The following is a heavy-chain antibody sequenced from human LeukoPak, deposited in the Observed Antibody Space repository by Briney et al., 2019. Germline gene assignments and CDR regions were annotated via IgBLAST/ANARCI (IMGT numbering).Heavy chain of an antibody. CDR1: GGSFSGYY. CDR2: INHSGST. Sequence: SETLSLTCAVYGGSFSGYYWGWIRQPPGKGLEWIGEINHSGSTNYNPSLKSRVTISVDTSKNQFSLKLSSVTAEDTAVYYCAKGLFWFGEFSAPDYWGQGTLVTVSS. J-gene: IGHJ4*02. CDR3: AKGLFWFGEFSAPDY. D-gene: IGHD3-10*01. V-gene: IGHV4-34*01.